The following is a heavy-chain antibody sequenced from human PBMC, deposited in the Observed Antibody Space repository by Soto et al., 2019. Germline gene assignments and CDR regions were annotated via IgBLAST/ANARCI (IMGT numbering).Heavy chain of an antibody. CDR2: ISGSGGST. D-gene: IGHD1-26*01. Sequence: GGSLRLSCAASGFTFSSDAMSWVRQAPGKGLEWVSAISGSGGSTYYADSVKGRFTISRDNSKNTLSLQMNSLLAEGTAVYYCAVGATKIDSWGQGTLVTVSS. J-gene: IGHJ4*02. CDR3: AVGATKIDS. V-gene: IGHV3-23*01. CDR1: GFTFSSDA.